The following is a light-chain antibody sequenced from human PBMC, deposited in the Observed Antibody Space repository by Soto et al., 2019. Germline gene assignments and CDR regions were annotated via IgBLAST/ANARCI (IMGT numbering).Light chain of an antibody. CDR2: AAS. CDR3: QQSYSSPFI. CDR1: QSISSY. J-gene: IGKJ3*01. V-gene: IGKV1-39*01. Sequence: DIHMTQSPSSLSASVGDRVTITCRASQSISSYLNWYQQKPGKAPNLLIYAASSLQSGVPSKFSGSGSGTDFTLTISSLQPEDFATYYCQQSYSSPFIFGPGTKVDIK.